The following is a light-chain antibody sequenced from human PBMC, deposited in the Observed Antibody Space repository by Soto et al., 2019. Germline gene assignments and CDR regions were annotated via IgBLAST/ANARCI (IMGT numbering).Light chain of an antibody. CDR2: RAP. CDR3: HRHEAYPLA. J-gene: IGKJ4*01. Sequence: TQLNQTHSTLSASVGDSVSITCRASRDIGTWLAWFQQKPGRAPNLLIYRAPTLARGVPSRFSGSGSGTEFTLTISSLQPDDFANYCWHRHEAYPLAFGGGTKVDI. V-gene: IGKV1-5*03. CDR1: RDIGTW.